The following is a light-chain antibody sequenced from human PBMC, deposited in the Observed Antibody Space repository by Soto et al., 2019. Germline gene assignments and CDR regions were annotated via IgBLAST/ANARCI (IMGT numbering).Light chain of an antibody. CDR2: AAS. Sequence: DIQMTQSPSSLSASVGDRVTITFRASQSITTYLNWYRQKPGKAPKLLIYAASSLHSGVPSRFSGSGSETEFTLSISSLQPEDFATYFCQQISSAPLTFGGGTKV. V-gene: IGKV1-39*01. J-gene: IGKJ4*01. CDR1: QSITTY. CDR3: QQISSAPLT.